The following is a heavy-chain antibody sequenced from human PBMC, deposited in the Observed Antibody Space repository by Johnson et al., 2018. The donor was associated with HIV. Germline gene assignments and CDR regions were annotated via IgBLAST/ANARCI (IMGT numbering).Heavy chain of an antibody. J-gene: IGHJ3*02. Sequence: MLLVESGGGLVQPGGSLRLSCAVSGFSVSYNYMSWVRQAPGKGLEWVSVISSGGVTYYIDSVKGRFTISRDSSKNTLYLQMNSLRAEDTAVYYCAKVYYSDSRGPGDDAFDIWGQGTMVTVSS. V-gene: IGHV3-66*01. CDR3: AKVYYSDSRGPGDDAFDI. CDR1: GFSVSYNY. D-gene: IGHD3-22*01. CDR2: ISSGGVT.